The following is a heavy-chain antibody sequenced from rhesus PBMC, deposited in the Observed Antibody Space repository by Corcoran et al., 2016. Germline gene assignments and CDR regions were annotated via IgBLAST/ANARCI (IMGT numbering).Heavy chain of an antibody. CDR1: GGSVSSSNW. CDR2: ISGSSGST. D-gene: IGHD3-28*01. Sequence: QVQLQESGPGLVKPSETLSLTCAVSGGSVSSSNWWSWLRQPPGKGLEWIGYISGSSGSTYYNPSLKSRVTISTDTSKNQFSLKLSSVTAADTAVYYCARGGYRDAFDFWGQGLRVTVSS. J-gene: IGHJ3*01. V-gene: IGHV4-65*01. CDR3: ARGGYRDAFDF.